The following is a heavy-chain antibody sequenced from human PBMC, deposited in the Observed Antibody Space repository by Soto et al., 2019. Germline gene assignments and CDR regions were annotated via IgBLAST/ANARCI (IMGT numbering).Heavy chain of an antibody. J-gene: IGHJ5*02. CDR1: GYTFTDYD. Sequence: GASVKVSCKASGYTFTDYDINWVRQAPGQGLEWMGWMNPKTGQTAYARRFQGRVAMTRNTSISTAFLELNILRSEDTAVYYCARGPHLSTMVTVHWFLPWRQGTLSTVSS. V-gene: IGHV1-8*01. D-gene: IGHD4-17*01. CDR3: ARGPHLSTMVTVHWFLP. CDR2: MNPKTGQT.